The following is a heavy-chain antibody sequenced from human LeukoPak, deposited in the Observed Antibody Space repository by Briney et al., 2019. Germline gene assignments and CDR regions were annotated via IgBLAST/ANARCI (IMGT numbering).Heavy chain of an antibody. V-gene: IGHV1-2*02. CDR2: INPNRGET. D-gene: IGHD3-10*01. Sequence: AASVKVSCKASGYTFTAYLLHWVRQAPGQGLEWMGWINPNRGETDYAQNFQGRVTMTRDTSINTAYMDLNRLRPDDTAVYYCVRSPTSGTYYNRPYYFDYWGQGTLVTVSS. CDR1: GYTFTAYL. J-gene: IGHJ4*02. CDR3: VRSPTSGTYYNRPYYFDY.